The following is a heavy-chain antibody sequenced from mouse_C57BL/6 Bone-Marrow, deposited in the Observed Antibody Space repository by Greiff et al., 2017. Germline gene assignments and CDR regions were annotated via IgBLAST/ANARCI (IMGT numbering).Heavy chain of an antibody. CDR3: ASHYYGSSGAWFAY. CDR2: ICGGGST. D-gene: IGHD1-1*01. V-gene: IGHV2-9*01. J-gene: IGHJ3*01. CDR1: GFSFTSYG. Sequence: VQLVESGPGLVAPSQSLSITCTVSGFSFTSYGVDWVRQPPGKGLEWLGVICGGGSTHYNSALMSRLSISKDNSKSQVFLKMNSLQTDDTAMYYCASHYYGSSGAWFAYWGQGTLVTVSA.